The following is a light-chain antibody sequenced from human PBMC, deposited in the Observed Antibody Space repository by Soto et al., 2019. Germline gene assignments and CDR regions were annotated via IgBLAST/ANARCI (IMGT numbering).Light chain of an antibody. V-gene: IGKV2-24*01. J-gene: IGKJ2*01. CDR3: MQATQYKPYT. CDR1: QSLVHSDGNTY. Sequence: DVALTQTPLSSPVTLGQPASISCRSSQSLVHSDGNTYLNWLHQRPGQPPRLLLYRVSNRFSGVADRFSGIGAGTDFTLKISRVEAEGVGIYYCMQATQYKPYTFGQGTKLEIK. CDR2: RVS.